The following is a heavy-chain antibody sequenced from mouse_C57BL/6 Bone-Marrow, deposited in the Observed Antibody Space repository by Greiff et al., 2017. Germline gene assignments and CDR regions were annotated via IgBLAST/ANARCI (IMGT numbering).Heavy chain of an antibody. D-gene: IGHD2-5*01. CDR2: FHPNSGST. V-gene: IGHV1-64*01. J-gene: IGHJ2*01. CDR3: ARYSSNYAYYCDY. Sequence: QVQLQQPGAELVKPGASVKLSCKASGYTFTSYWMHWVKQRPGKGLEWIGMFHPNSGSTNYNEKFKSKATLTVDKSSSTAYMQLSSLTSEDSAVYYGARYSSNYAYYCDYWGQGTTLTVSS. CDR1: GYTFTSYW.